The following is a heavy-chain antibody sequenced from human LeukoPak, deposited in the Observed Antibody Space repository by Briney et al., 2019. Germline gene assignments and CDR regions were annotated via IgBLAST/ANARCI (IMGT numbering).Heavy chain of an antibody. CDR3: AKGWSLTGGAFDI. V-gene: IGHV3-9*03. CDR2: ISWNSGSI. J-gene: IGHJ3*02. D-gene: IGHD3-9*01. Sequence: SLRLSCAASGFTFDDYAMHWVRQAPGKGLEWVSGISWNSGSIGYADSVKGRFTISRDNAKNSLYLQMNSLRAEDMALYYCAKGWSLTGGAFDIWGQGTMVTVSS. CDR1: GFTFDDYA.